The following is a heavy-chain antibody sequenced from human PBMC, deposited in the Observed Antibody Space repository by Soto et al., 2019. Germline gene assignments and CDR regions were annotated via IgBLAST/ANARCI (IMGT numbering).Heavy chain of an antibody. J-gene: IGHJ4*02. V-gene: IGHV1-3*01. D-gene: IGHD2-15*01. CDR1: GYTFRTHA. CDR2: ITAGSGDI. CDR3: AREFSGGSH. Sequence: QVQLVQSGAEVRKPGASVKVSCKASGYTFRTHAIHWVRQAPGQSLEWMGWITAGSGDIRYSQNFRGRLTLTRDTSASTAYMELSSLTPEDTATYYCAREFSGGSHWGQGTLVTVSS.